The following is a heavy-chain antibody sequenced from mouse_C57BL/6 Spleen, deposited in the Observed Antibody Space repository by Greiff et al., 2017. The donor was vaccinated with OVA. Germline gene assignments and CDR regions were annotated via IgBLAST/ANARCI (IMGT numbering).Heavy chain of an antibody. CDR2: IWSGGST. CDR3: ARNDFSWFAD. V-gene: IGHV2-2*01. CDR1: GFSLTSYG. D-gene: IGHD2-13*01. J-gene: IGHJ3*01. Sequence: VQLQESGPGLVQPSQSLSITCTVSGFSLTSYGVHWVRQSPGKGLEWLGVIWSGGSTDYNAAFISRLSISKDNSKSQVFCKMNSLQADDTAIDYCARNDFSWFADWGQGTLVTVSA.